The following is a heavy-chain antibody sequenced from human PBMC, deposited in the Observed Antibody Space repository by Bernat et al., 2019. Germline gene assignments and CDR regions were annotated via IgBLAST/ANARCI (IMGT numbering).Heavy chain of an antibody. CDR1: GFTFSSYS. D-gene: IGHD3-22*01. J-gene: IGHJ4*02. V-gene: IGHV3-21*01. Sequence: EVQLVESGGGLVKPGGSLRLSCAASGFTFSSYSMNWVRQAPGKGLEWVSSISSSSSYIYYADSVKGRFTISRDNAKNSLYLQMNSLRAEDTAVYYCAKDFDYYDSNGPFAYWGQGTLVTVSS. CDR3: AKDFDYYDSNGPFAY. CDR2: ISSSSSYI.